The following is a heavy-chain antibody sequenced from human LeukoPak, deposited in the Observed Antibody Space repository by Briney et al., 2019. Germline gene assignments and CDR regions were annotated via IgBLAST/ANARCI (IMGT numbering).Heavy chain of an antibody. J-gene: IGHJ4*02. CDR3: ARLSGGPNYYDSSGYSHDY. D-gene: IGHD3-22*01. CDR2: IIPIFGIA. V-gene: IGHV1-69*10. CDR1: GGTFSSYA. Sequence: SVKVSCKASGGTFSSYAISWVRQAPGQGLEWMGGIIPIFGIANYAQKFQGRVTITADKSTSTAYMELSSLRSEDTAVYYCARLSGGPNYYDSSGYSHDYRGQGTLVTVSS.